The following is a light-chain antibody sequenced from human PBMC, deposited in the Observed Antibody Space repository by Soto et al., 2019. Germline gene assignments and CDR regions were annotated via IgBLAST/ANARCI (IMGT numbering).Light chain of an antibody. Sequence: EIVLTQSPGTLSLSPGERATLSCRASQTVRSYYLAWYQQKPGQAPRLLIYGASSRATGIPDRFSGSGSGTDFTRTITRLEPEDFAVYYCQQYSSSPLTFGGGTNVEIK. J-gene: IGKJ4*01. V-gene: IGKV3-20*01. CDR3: QQYSSSPLT. CDR1: QTVRSYY. CDR2: GAS.